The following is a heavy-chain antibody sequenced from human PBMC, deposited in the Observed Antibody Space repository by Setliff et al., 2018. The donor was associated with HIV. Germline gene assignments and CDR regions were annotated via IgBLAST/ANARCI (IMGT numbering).Heavy chain of an antibody. Sequence: GGSLRLSCAASGFTFSDYYMGWIRQAPGKGLEWLSYISSSGSSLYYADSVKGRFTISRDNAKNSLYLQMNSLRAEDTAVYFCARDHESMTTVVTESWYFDLWGRGTLVTVSS. V-gene: IGHV3-11*04. D-gene: IGHD4-17*01. CDR1: GFTFSDYY. J-gene: IGHJ2*01. CDR3: ARDHESMTTVVTESWYFDL. CDR2: ISSSGSSL.